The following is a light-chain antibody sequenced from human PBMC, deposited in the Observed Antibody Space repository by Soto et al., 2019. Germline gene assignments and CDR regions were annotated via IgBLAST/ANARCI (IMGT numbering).Light chain of an antibody. J-gene: IGLJ3*02. Sequence: QSALTQPASVSGSPGQSITISCTGTSSDVGGYNYVSWFQQYPGKAPKLMIYEVSNRPSGVSVRFSGSKSGNTASLTISGLQAEDEADFYCSSFTSSSTWVFGGGNQLTVL. CDR2: EVS. CDR1: SSDVGGYNY. CDR3: SSFTSSSTWV. V-gene: IGLV2-14*01.